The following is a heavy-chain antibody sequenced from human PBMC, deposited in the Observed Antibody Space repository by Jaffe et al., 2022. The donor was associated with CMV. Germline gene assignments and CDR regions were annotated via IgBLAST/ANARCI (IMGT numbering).Heavy chain of an antibody. J-gene: IGHJ4*02. V-gene: IGHV3-23*01. D-gene: IGHD3-3*01. CDR2: ISGSGGST. CDR1: GFTFSSYA. Sequence: EVQLLESGGGLVQPGGSLRLSCAASGFTFSSYAMSWVRQAPGKGLEWVSAISGSGGSTYYADSVKGRFTISRDNSKNTLYLQMNSLRAEDTAVYYCAKDRRYYDFWSGYGFDYWGQGTLVTVSS. CDR3: AKDRRYYDFWSGYGFDY.